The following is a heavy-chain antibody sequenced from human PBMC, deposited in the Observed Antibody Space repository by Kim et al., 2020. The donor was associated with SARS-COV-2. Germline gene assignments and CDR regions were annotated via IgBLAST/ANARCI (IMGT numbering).Heavy chain of an antibody. D-gene: IGHD3-22*01. CDR1: GYTFTSYG. V-gene: IGHV1-18*01. Sequence: ASVKVSCKASGYTFTSYGISWVRQAPGQGLEWMGWISAYNGNTNYAQKLQGRVTMTTDTSTSTAYMELRSLRSDDTAVYYCARVSFYYDSSGPDYWGQGTLVTVSS. CDR2: ISAYNGNT. CDR3: ARVSFYYDSSGPDY. J-gene: IGHJ4*02.